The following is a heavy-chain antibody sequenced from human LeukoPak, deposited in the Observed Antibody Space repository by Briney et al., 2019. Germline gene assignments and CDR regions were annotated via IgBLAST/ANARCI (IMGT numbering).Heavy chain of an antibody. Sequence: SETLSLTCTVSGGSISSYYWSWIRQPPGKGLEWIGYIYYTGSTTYNPSLKSRVTMSVDTSKNQFSLKLSSVTAADTAVYYCARYYCSSTTCYNFDFWGQGTLVTVFS. CDR2: IYYTGST. CDR1: GGSISSYY. V-gene: IGHV4-59*01. CDR3: ARYYCSSTTCYNFDF. D-gene: IGHD2-2*02. J-gene: IGHJ4*02.